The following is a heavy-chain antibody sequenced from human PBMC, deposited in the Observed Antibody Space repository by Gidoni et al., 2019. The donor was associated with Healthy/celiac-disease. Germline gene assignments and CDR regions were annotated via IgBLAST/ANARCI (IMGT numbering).Heavy chain of an antibody. CDR2: IYYSGST. CDR1: GGSISSSSYY. Sequence: QLQLQESGPGLVKPSETLSLTCTVSGGSISSSSYYWGWIRQPPGKGLEWIGSIYYSGSTYYNPSLKSRVTISVDTSKNQFSLKLSSVTAADTAVYYCARPHYDFWSGCWFDPWGQGTLVTVSS. J-gene: IGHJ5*02. D-gene: IGHD3-3*01. V-gene: IGHV4-39*01. CDR3: ARPHYDFWSGCWFDP.